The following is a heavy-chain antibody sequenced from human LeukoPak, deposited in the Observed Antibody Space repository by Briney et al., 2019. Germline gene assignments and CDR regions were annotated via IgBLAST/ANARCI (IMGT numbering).Heavy chain of an antibody. CDR1: GSTFTAYY. CDR3: ARGGGYNFGYGNDAFDI. V-gene: IGHV1-2*02. Sequence: GASVRVSCKASGSTFTAYYMHWVRQAPGQRPEWMGWINPNSGGTNYAQKFQGRVTMTRDTSISTAYMELSRLRSDDTAVYSCARGGGYNFGYGNDAFDIWGQGTTVTVS. CDR2: INPNSGGT. D-gene: IGHD5-18*01. J-gene: IGHJ3*02.